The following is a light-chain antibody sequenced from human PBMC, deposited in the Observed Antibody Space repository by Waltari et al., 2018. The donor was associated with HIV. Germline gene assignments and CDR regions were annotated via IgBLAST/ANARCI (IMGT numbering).Light chain of an antibody. CDR1: SSDVGGYNY. J-gene: IGLJ3*02. V-gene: IGLV2-14*01. Sequence: QSALTQPASVSGSPGQSITISCTGTSSDVGGYNYVSWYQQHPGKAPKIMIYDVRQRPLGVSNRFSGSKSGNTASLTISGLQAEDEADYYCSSYTSSSPWVFGGGTKLTVL. CDR3: SSYTSSSPWV. CDR2: DVR.